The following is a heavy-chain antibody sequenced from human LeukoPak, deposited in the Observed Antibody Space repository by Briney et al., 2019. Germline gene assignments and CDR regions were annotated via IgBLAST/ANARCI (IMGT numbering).Heavy chain of an antibody. V-gene: IGHV4-59*01. J-gene: IGHJ4*02. CDR2: TYYSGST. Sequence: SETLSLTCTVSGGSISSYYWSWIRQPPGKGLEWIGYTYYSGSTNYNPSPKSRVTISVDTSKNQFSLKLSSVTAADTAVYYCARSLGKLDYWGQGTLVTVSS. D-gene: IGHD7-27*01. CDR1: GGSISSYY. CDR3: ARSLGKLDY.